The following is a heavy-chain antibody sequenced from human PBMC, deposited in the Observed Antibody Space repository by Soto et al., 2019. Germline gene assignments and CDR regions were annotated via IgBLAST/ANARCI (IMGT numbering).Heavy chain of an antibody. V-gene: IGHV4-59*01. CDR2: MHSSGSS. CDR1: GASMRTYY. D-gene: IGHD5-12*01. Sequence: QVQLQESGPGLVKPSETLSLTCIVSGASMRTYYWSWIRQPPGKGLEWIGYMHSSGSSKYNPSLKSRATISLDTSKKQFSLKLSSVTAADTAVYYCARDRGYSGYDPSYSYDGMDVWGHGTTVTVSS. J-gene: IGHJ6*02. CDR3: ARDRGYSGYDPSYSYDGMDV.